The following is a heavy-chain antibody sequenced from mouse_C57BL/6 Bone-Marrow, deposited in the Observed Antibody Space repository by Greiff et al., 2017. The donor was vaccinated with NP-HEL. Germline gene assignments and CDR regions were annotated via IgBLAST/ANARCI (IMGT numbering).Heavy chain of an antibody. CDR1: GFTFSSYT. CDR3: ARRDSSGYWFAY. V-gene: IGHV5-9*01. D-gene: IGHD3-2*02. J-gene: IGHJ3*01. Sequence: EVKVVESGGGLVKPGGSLKLSCAASGFTFSSYTMSWVRQTPEKRLEWVATISGGGGNTYYPDSVKGRFTISRDNAKNTLYLQMSSLRSEDTALYYCARRDSSGYWFAYWGQGTLVTVSA. CDR2: ISGGGGNT.